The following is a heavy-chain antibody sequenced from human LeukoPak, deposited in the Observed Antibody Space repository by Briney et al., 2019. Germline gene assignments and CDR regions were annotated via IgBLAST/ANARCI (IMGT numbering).Heavy chain of an antibody. Sequence: GGSLRLSCAASGFTFSNYSMNWVRQAPGPGLEWVSSISSSSNYIYYADSVKSRFTISRDNAKNSLYLQMNSLRAEDMAVYYCARGSVNKICFGERPYYYYMDVWGKGTTVTISS. V-gene: IGHV3-21*01. D-gene: IGHD3-10*01. J-gene: IGHJ6*03. CDR3: ARGSVNKICFGERPYYYYMDV. CDR2: ISSSSNYI. CDR1: GFTFSNYS.